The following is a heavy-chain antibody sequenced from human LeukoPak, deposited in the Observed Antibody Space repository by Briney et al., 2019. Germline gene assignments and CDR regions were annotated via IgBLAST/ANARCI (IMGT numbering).Heavy chain of an antibody. Sequence: ASVKVSCKASGYTFTSYDINWVRQATGKGLEWMGWMNPNSGNTGYAQKFQGRVTMTRNTSISTAYMELSSLRSEDTAVYYCARVGTIMYNWFDPWGQGTLVTVSS. J-gene: IGHJ5*02. D-gene: IGHD4/OR15-4a*01. CDR3: ARVGTIMYNWFDP. CDR2: MNPNSGNT. V-gene: IGHV1-8*01. CDR1: GYTFTSYD.